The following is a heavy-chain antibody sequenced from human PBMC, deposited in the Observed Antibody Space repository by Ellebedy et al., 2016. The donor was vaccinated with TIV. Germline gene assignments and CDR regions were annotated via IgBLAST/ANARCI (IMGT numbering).Heavy chain of an antibody. Sequence: MPSETLSLTCTVSNGSLINYHWTWIRQSPGKGLEWVGYIFYSGRTNYHPSLKSRVTISVDTSKSQFSLNLTSVPAADTAVYYCAREGSYGSGSYIDFWGQGTLVTVSS. CDR2: IFYSGRT. V-gene: IGHV4-59*01. CDR3: AREGSYGSGSYIDF. J-gene: IGHJ4*02. D-gene: IGHD3-10*01. CDR1: NGSLINYH.